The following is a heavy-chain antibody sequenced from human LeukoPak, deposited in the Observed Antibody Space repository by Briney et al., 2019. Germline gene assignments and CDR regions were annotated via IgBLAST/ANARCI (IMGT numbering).Heavy chain of an antibody. CDR3: AKDPEDYGDYGYGFDY. J-gene: IGHJ4*02. Sequence: PGGSPTLSCAASGFTFSSYGMHWVRQAPGKGLVWLAFIRYDGSNKYYADSVKARFTISRDNSKNTLYLQMNSLRAEDTAVYYCAKDPEDYGDYGYGFDYWGQGTLVTVSS. CDR2: IRYDGSNK. V-gene: IGHV3-30*02. CDR1: GFTFSSYG. D-gene: IGHD4-17*01.